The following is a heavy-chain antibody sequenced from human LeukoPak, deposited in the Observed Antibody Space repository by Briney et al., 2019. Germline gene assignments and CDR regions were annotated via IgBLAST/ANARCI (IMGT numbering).Heavy chain of an antibody. D-gene: IGHD3-22*01. CDR1: GYTFTSYG. CDR2: ISAYNGNT. CDR3: ARDLGWRDSSSSSDY. J-gene: IGHJ4*02. V-gene: IGHV1-18*01. Sequence: GASVKVSCKASGYTFTSYGFSWVRQAPGQGLEWMGWISAYNGNTNYAQKLQGRVTMTTDTSTSTAYMELRSLRSDDTAVYYCARDLGWRDSSSSSDYWGQGTLVTVSS.